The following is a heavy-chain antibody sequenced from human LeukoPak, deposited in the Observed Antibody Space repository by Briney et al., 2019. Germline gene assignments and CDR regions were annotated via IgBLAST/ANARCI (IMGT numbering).Heavy chain of an antibody. D-gene: IGHD6-13*01. J-gene: IGHJ6*02. CDR3: ARDADSSSWSMYYYYGMDV. CDR2: ISSSSSYI. Sequence: GGSLRLSRAASGFTFSSYSMNWVRQAPGKGLEWVSSISSSSSYIYYADSVKGRFTISRGNAKNSLYLQMNSLRAEDTAVYYCARDADSSSWSMYYYYGMDVWGQGTTVTVSS. CDR1: GFTFSSYS. V-gene: IGHV3-21*01.